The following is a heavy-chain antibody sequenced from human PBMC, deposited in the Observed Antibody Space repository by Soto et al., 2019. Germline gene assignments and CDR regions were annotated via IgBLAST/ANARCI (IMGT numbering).Heavy chain of an antibody. CDR2: ISAYNGNT. CDR3: ARGMRIAAAGNDYYYYYYGMDV. V-gene: IGHV1-18*01. D-gene: IGHD6-13*01. Sequence: ASVKVSCKASGYTFTSYGISWVRQAPGQGLEWMGWISAYNGNTNYAQKLQGRVTMTTDTSTSTAYMELRSLRSDDTAVYYCARGMRIAAAGNDYYYYYYGMDVWGQGTTVTVSS. J-gene: IGHJ6*02. CDR1: GYTFTSYG.